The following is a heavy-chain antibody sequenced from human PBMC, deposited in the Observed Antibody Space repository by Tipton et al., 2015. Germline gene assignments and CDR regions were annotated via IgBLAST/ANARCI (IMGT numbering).Heavy chain of an antibody. CDR2: IQYSGGT. V-gene: IGHV4-59*01. CDR3: ARTYDFTAYSPVGC. J-gene: IGHJ4*02. D-gene: IGHD3-3*01. Sequence: TLSLTCTVSSDSINKYYWSWIRQPPGKELQWIGYIQYSGGTNYNPSLESRVSMSVDTSKTQFSLEMRSVTATDTAVYYCARTYDFTAYSPVGCWGQGTLVTVSS. CDR1: SDSINKYY.